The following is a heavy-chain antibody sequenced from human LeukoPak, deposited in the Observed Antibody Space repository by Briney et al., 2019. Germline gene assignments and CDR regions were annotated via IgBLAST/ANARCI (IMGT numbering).Heavy chain of an antibody. CDR3: SRNGLVDFDY. V-gene: IGHV3-49*04. Sequence: GQSLRLSCTTSGFAFDDFAMSWVRQPAGKGLEWVGFIRRRAFGGAAEYAASVKGRFIISRDDSKGIAYLQMNSLKTEDTAVYYCSRNGLVDFDYWGQGSRVIVSP. CDR1: GFAFDDFA. J-gene: IGHJ4*02. CDR2: IRRRAFGGAA.